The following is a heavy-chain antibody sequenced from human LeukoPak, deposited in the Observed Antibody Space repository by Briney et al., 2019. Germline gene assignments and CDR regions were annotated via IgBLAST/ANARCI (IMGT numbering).Heavy chain of an antibody. V-gene: IGHV4-34*01. CDR2: INHSGST. D-gene: IGHD3-10*01. CDR1: GGSFSGYY. J-gene: IGHJ4*02. Sequence: SETLSLTCAVYGGSFSGYYWSWIRQPPGKGLEWIGEINHSGSTNYNPSLKSRVTISVDTSKNQFSLKLSSVTAADTAVYYCARGSWGSGSYHLDYWGQGTLVTVSS. CDR3: ARGSWGSGSYHLDY.